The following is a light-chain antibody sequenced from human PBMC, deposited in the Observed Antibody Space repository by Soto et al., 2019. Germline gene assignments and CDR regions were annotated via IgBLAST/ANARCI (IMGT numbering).Light chain of an antibody. CDR1: HSVSSY. V-gene: IGKV3-11*01. CDR2: DTS. J-gene: IGKJ4*01. Sequence: EIVLTQSPATLSLSPGERATLSCRASHSVSSYLAWYQQKPGQAPRLLIYDTSKRATGIPARFSGSGSGTGFTFTLTISSLQPEDFAVYYCQQRSKWPPFGGGTKVQIK. CDR3: QQRSKWPP.